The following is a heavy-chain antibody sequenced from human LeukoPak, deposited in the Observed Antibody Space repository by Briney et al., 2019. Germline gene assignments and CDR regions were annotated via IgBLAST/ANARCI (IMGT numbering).Heavy chain of an antibody. CDR2: INSDGRST. CDR1: GFTFTNYG. D-gene: IGHD2-8*01. Sequence: GGSLRLSCVASGFTFTNYGMMWVRQAPGKGLVWVSYINSDGRSTTYADSVKGRFTISRDNAKNTLYLQMSSLRAEDTAMYYCARNSNGMSNWGQGTLVNVSS. J-gene: IGHJ4*02. CDR3: ARNSNGMSN. V-gene: IGHV3-74*01.